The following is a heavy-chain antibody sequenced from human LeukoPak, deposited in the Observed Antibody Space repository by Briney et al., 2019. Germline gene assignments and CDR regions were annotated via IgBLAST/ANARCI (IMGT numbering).Heavy chain of an antibody. CDR1: GGSVSNYY. Sequence: PSETLSLTCTVSGGSVSNYYWSWIRQSPGKGLEWIGYIYYTETSYNPSLKSRVTISADTSKNQFSLKLYSVTAADTAVYYCATRELGNDYWGQGTLVTVSS. J-gene: IGHJ4*02. CDR2: IYYTET. CDR3: ATRELGNDY. D-gene: IGHD7-27*01. V-gene: IGHV4-59*02.